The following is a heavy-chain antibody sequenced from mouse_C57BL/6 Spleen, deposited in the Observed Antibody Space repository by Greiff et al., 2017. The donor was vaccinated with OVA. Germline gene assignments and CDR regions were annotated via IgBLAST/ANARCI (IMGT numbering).Heavy chain of an antibody. D-gene: IGHD4-1*01. Sequence: EVKVVESGGGLVQPGGSLSLSCAASGFTFTDYYMSWVRQPPGKALEWLGFIRNKANGYTTEYSASVKGRFTISRDNSQSILYLQMNALRAEDSATYYCARYSDWDYFDYWGQGTTLTVSS. CDR2: IRNKANGYTT. J-gene: IGHJ2*01. CDR3: ARYSDWDYFDY. CDR1: GFTFTDYY. V-gene: IGHV7-3*01.